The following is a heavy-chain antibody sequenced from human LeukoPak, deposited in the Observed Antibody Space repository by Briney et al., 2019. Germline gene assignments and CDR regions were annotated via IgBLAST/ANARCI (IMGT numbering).Heavy chain of an antibody. J-gene: IGHJ4*02. D-gene: IGHD1-26*01. CDR2: LSGSGDST. CDR3: AKPTLLSGSYSAFDY. CDR1: GFTFSTYA. V-gene: IGHV3-23*01. Sequence: QAGGSLRLSCAASGFTFSTYAMSWVRQVPGKGLECVSTLSGSGDSTYYADSVKGRFTISRDSSKNTVSLQMNSLRVEDTAIYFCAKPTLLSGSYSAFDYWGQGTLVTVSS.